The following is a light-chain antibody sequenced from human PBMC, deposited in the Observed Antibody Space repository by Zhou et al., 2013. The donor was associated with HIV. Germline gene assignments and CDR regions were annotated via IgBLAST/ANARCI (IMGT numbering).Light chain of an antibody. V-gene: IGKV2-28*01. Sequence: EIVMTQSPMSLPVTPGEPASISCRSSRSLLHNNGHIYLDWYLQKPGQSPQLLIYLGSNRASGVPDRFSGSGSGTDFTLKISRVEAEDVGVYYCMQALQTWTFGQGTKVEIK. CDR2: LGS. CDR1: RSLLHNNGHIY. J-gene: IGKJ1*01. CDR3: MQALQTWT.